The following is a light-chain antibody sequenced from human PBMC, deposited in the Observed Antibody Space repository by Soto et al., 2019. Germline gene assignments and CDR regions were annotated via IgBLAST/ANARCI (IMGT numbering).Light chain of an antibody. V-gene: IGKV3-15*01. CDR3: QQRYNWPPFT. CDR2: GAS. J-gene: IGKJ3*01. CDR1: QGIKDY. Sequence: EIVMTQSPATLSVSPGERATLSCRASQGIKDYVAWFQQKPGQAPRLLIYGASTRATAIPARFSGSGSGTEFTLSISSLEPEDFAVYYCQQRYNWPPFTFGPGTKVDIK.